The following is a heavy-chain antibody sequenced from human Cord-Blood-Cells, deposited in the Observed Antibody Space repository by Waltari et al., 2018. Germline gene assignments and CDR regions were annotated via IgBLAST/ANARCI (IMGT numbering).Heavy chain of an antibody. D-gene: IGHD3-9*01. CDR2: INPNSGGT. Sequence: QVQLVQSGAEVKKPGASVKVSCKASGYTFTGYYMHWVRPAPGQGLEWMGWINPNSGGTNDAQKLQGRVTMTRDTSISTAYMELSRLRSDDTAVYYCARDYDILTGYYFDYWGQGTLVTVSS. J-gene: IGHJ4*02. V-gene: IGHV1-2*02. CDR1: GYTFTGYY. CDR3: ARDYDILTGYYFDY.